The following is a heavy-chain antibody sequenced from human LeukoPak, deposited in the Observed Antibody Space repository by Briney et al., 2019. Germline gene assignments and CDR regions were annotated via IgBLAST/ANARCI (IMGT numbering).Heavy chain of an antibody. CDR3: GKELGWELPAEAY. D-gene: IGHD1-26*01. CDR2: IYGSGVSI. V-gene: IGHV3-23*01. Sequence: SGGSLRLSCVASGFTFKNYVMNWVRQAPGKGLEWLATIYGSGVSISYADSVKGRFTISRDNSNNTLYLKMNSLRAEDTAMYYCGKELGWELPAEAYWGQGILVTVSS. CDR1: GFTFKNYV. J-gene: IGHJ4*02.